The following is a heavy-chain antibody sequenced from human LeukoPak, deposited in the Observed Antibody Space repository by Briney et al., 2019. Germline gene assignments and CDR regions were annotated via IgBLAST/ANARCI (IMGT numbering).Heavy chain of an antibody. D-gene: IGHD2-2*01. CDR3: AKGPPYCSSTSCPGAY. CDR1: GFTFSSYA. CDR2: ISGSGGST. Sequence: GGSLRLSCAASGFTFSSYAMSWVRQAPGKGLEWVSAISGSGGSTYYADSVKGRFTISRDNSKNTLYLQMNSLRAEDTAVYYCAKGPPYCSSTSCPGAYWGQGTLVTVSS. V-gene: IGHV3-23*01. J-gene: IGHJ4*02.